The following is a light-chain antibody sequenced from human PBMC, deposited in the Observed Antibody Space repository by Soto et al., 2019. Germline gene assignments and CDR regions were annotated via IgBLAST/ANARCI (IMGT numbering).Light chain of an antibody. CDR2: DAS. Sequence: EIVLTQSPATLSLSPGERATLSCRASQSVSSYLAWYQQKPGQAPRLLIYDASNRATGIPARFSGSGSGTDFTLTISSLEPEDFAVYYCQQRSNWPWTFGHGTKVEIE. V-gene: IGKV3-11*01. CDR1: QSVSSY. CDR3: QQRSNWPWT. J-gene: IGKJ1*01.